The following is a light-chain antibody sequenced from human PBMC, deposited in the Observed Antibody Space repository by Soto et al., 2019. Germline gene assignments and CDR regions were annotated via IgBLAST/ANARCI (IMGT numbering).Light chain of an antibody. CDR1: QNIGTS. CDR3: QQRRNWIT. CDR2: DAS. Sequence: EIVLTQSPSTLSLSPGERATLSCRAGQNIGTSLVWSQQKPGQSPRLLIYDASHRATGVPARFSGSGSGAAFTLTISSLQSEDFAVYYCQQRRNWITFGQGTRLEIK. V-gene: IGKV3-11*01. J-gene: IGKJ5*01.